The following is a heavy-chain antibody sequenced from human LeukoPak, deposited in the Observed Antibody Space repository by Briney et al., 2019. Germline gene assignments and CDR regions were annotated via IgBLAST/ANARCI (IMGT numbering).Heavy chain of an antibody. V-gene: IGHV4-34*01. J-gene: IGHJ4*02. Sequence: SETLSLTCAVYGGSFSGYYWSWIRQPPGKGLEWIGEINHSGSTNYNPSLKSRVTISVNTSKNQFSLKLSSVTAADTAVYYCARGPMQTPYNWNPSRGYYFDYWGQGTLVTVSS. D-gene: IGHD1-20*01. CDR3: ARGPMQTPYNWNPSRGYYFDY. CDR2: INHSGST. CDR1: GGSFSGYY.